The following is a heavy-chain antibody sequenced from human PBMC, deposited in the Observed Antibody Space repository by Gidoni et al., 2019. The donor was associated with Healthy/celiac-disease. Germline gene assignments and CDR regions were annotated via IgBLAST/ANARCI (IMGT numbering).Heavy chain of an antibody. CDR1: GYTFTSYY. J-gene: IGHJ6*02. Sequence: QVQLVQSGAEVKKPGASVKVSCKASGYTFTSYYMHWVRQAPGQGLEWMGIINPIGGSTSYAQKFQGRVTMTRDTSTSTVYMELSSLRSDDTAVYYCVSGYKPKSMDVWGQGTTVTVSS. D-gene: IGHD3-22*01. V-gene: IGHV1-46*01. CDR3: VSGYKPKSMDV. CDR2: INPIGGST.